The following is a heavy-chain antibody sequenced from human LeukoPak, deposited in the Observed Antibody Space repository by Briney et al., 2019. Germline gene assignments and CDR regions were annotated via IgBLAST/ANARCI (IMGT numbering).Heavy chain of an antibody. Sequence: SGGSLRLSCAASGFTVSSNYMSWVRQAPGKGLEWVSVIYSGGSTYYADSVKGRFTISRDNSKNTLYLQMNSLRAEDTAVYYCAREWYDYYDSNAFDIWGQGTRVTVSS. V-gene: IGHV3-53*01. CDR1: GFTVSSNY. J-gene: IGHJ3*02. CDR2: IYSGGST. CDR3: AREWYDYYDSNAFDI. D-gene: IGHD3-22*01.